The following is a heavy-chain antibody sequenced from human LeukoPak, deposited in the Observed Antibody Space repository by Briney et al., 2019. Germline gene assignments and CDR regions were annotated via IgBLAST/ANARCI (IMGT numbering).Heavy chain of an antibody. D-gene: IGHD6-19*01. Sequence: SQTLSLTCTVSGGSISNLDYYWTWIRQPAGKRLEWIGRIYTSGGTNYNPSLKSRVTMSVDKSKNQFSLKLSSVTAADTAVYYCTTGQWLAFDYWGQGTLVTVSS. CDR1: GGSISNLDYY. CDR2: IYTSGGT. V-gene: IGHV4-61*02. CDR3: TTGQWLAFDY. J-gene: IGHJ4*02.